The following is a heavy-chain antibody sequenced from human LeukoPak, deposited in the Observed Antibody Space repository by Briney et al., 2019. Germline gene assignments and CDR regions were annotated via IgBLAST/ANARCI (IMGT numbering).Heavy chain of an antibody. J-gene: IGHJ4*02. Sequence: GGSLRLSCAASGFTFSSYSMNWVRQAPGKGLEWVSYISSSSSTIYYADSVKGRFTISRDNAKNSLYLQMNSLRAEDTAVYYCARWGSGSYSIFDYWGQGTLVTVSS. V-gene: IGHV3-48*04. CDR2: ISSSSSTI. D-gene: IGHD1-26*01. CDR1: GFTFSSYS. CDR3: ARWGSGSYSIFDY.